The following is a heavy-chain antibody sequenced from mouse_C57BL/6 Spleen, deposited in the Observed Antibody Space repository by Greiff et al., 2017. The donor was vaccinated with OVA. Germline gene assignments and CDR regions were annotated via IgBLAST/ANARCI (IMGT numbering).Heavy chain of an antibody. CDR3: ARHGYYYSNLDY. CDR1: GFTFSSYG. V-gene: IGHV5-6*01. J-gene: IGHJ2*01. Sequence: EVQLQESGGDLVKPGGSLKLSCAASGFTFSSYGMSWVRQTPDKRLEWVATISSGGSYTYYPDSVKGRFTISRDNAKNTLYLQMSSLKSEDTAMYYCARHGYYYSNLDYWGQGTTLTVSS. D-gene: IGHD2-5*01. CDR2: ISSGGSYT.